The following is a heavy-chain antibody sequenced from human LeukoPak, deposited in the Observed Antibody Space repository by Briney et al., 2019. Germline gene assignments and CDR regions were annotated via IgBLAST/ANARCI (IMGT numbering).Heavy chain of an antibody. CDR2: IYYSGST. CDR3: ARHDSTGYYFSPTYGMDV. V-gene: IGHV4-39*01. D-gene: IGHD3-22*01. Sequence: PSETLSLTCTVSCGFISSTSYYWGWVRQPPGKGLEWIGSIYYSGSTYYNPSLKSRVTISVDKSKNQFSLTLSSVTAADTAVYFCARHDSTGYYFSPTYGMDVWGQGTTVTVSS. CDR1: CGFISSTSYY. J-gene: IGHJ6*02.